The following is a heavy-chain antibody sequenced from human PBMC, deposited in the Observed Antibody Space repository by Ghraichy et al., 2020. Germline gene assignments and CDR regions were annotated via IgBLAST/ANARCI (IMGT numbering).Heavy chain of an antibody. CDR1: GYTFTSYG. V-gene: IGHV1-18*01. D-gene: IGHD3-3*01. CDR2: ISAYNGNT. J-gene: IGHJ6*02. Sequence: ASVKVSCKASGYTFTSYGISWVRQAPGQGLEWMGWISAYNGNTNYAQKLQGRVTMTTDTSTSTAYMELRSLRSDDTAVYYCARDGPLLPEWLLWKGYYYGRDVWGQGTTVTGSS. CDR3: ARDGPLLPEWLLWKGYYYGRDV.